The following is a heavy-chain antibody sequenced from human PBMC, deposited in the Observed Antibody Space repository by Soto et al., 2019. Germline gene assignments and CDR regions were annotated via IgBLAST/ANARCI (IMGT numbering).Heavy chain of an antibody. V-gene: IGHV1-2*04. Sequence: ASVKVSCKASGYTFTGYYMHWVRQAPGQGLEWMGWINPNSGGTNYAQKFQGWVTMTRDTSISTAYMELSRLRSDDTAVYYCARDGGLAAAGYYYYYGMDVWGQGTTVTVSS. CDR3: ARDGGLAAAGYYYYYGMDV. CDR1: GYTFTGYY. D-gene: IGHD6-13*01. J-gene: IGHJ6*02. CDR2: INPNSGGT.